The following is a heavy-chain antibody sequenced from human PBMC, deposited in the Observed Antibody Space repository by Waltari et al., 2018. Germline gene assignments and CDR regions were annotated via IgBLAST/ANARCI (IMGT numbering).Heavy chain of an antibody. D-gene: IGHD4-17*01. CDR3: ARVDYGDYVGYYYYMDV. CDR1: GGSISSGDYY. Sequence: QVQLQESGPGLVKPSQTLSLTCTVSGGSISSGDYYWSWIRQPPGKGLEWIGYIYYSGGTYYNPSLKSRVTISVDTSKNQFSLKLSSVTAADTAVYYCARVDYGDYVGYYYYMDVWGKGTTVTVSS. CDR2: IYYSGGT. J-gene: IGHJ6*03. V-gene: IGHV4-30-4*08.